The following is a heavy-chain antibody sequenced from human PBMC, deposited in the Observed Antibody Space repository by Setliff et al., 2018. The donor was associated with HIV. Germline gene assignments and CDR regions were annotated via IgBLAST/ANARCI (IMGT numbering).Heavy chain of an antibody. Sequence: PGGSLRLSCAASGFTFSTYGMHWVRQAPGKGLEWVAFIRYDGSNKLYADSVKGRFTISRDISKNTLFLQMNSLRAEDTAVYYCARGDIVVISSSMGGDYWGQGTLVTVSS. J-gene: IGHJ4*02. CDR2: IRYDGSNK. CDR3: ARGDIVVISSSMGGDY. V-gene: IGHV3-30*02. CDR1: GFTFSTYG. D-gene: IGHD2-2*01.